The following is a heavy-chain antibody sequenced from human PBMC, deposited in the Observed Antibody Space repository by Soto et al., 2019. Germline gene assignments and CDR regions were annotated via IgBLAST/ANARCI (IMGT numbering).Heavy chain of an antibody. V-gene: IGHV3-30*18. Sequence: QVQLVESGGGVVQPGRSLRLSCAASGFTFSSYGMHWVRQAPGKGLEWVAVISYDGSSKYYADSVKGRFTISRDNSKNTLYLQMNSLRAEDTAVYYCAKCSYVLRCWGAFDIWGQGTMVTVSS. CDR3: AKCSYVLRCWGAFDI. J-gene: IGHJ3*02. CDR1: GFTFSSYG. D-gene: IGHD2-21*01. CDR2: ISYDGSSK.